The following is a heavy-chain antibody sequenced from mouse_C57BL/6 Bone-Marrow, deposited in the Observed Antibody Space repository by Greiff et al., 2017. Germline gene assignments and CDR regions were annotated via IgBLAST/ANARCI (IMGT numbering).Heavy chain of an antibody. D-gene: IGHD1-1*01. CDR2: SRNKANDYTT. Sequence: FLHSFLSLILSCATSGFTFSDFYMEWVRQAPGKGLEWIAASRNKANDYTTEYSASVKGRFIFSRDTSQSILYLQMNALRAEDTAIYYCARDGNYYGSSHWYFDVWGTGTTVTVSS. CDR1: GFTFSDFY. J-gene: IGHJ1*03. CDR3: ARDGNYYGSSHWYFDV. V-gene: IGHV7-1*01.